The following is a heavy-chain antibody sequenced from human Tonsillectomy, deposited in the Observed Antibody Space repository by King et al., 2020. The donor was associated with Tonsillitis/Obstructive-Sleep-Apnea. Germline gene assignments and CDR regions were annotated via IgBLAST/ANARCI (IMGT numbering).Heavy chain of an antibody. J-gene: IGHJ4*02. D-gene: IGHD6-13*01. CDR3: ARGSAAAGGFKFDY. Sequence: VQLVESGGGLFQPGGSLRLSCAASGFTVSSNYMSGVRQAPGKGLEWVSIIYSGGSAYYADSVKGRFTISRDNSKNTVYLQMNSLRAEDTAVYYCARGSAAAGGFKFDYWGQGTLVTVSS. V-gene: IGHV3-53*01. CDR2: IYSGGSA. CDR1: GFTVSSNY.